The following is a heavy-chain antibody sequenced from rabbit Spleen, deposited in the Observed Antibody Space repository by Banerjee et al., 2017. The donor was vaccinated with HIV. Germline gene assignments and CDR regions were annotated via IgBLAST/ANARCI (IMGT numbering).Heavy chain of an antibody. CDR1: GFSFSNSYW. J-gene: IGHJ4*01. Sequence: QEQLEESGGGLVKPEGSLKLSCTASGFSFSNSYWICWVRQAPGKGLEWIACISTGSGGTYYASWAKGRFTISKTSSTTVTLQMTSLTAADTATYFCARDLVAEIGWNFNLWGQGTLVTVS. CDR3: ARDLVAEIGWNFNL. V-gene: IGHV1S45*01. D-gene: IGHD5-1*01. CDR2: ISTGSGGT.